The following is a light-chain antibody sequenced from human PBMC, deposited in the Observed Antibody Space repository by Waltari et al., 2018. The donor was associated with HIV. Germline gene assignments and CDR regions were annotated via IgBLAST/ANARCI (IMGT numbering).Light chain of an antibody. CDR1: SDYSHYK. Sequence: QPVLTQPPSASASLGASVTLTCTLSSDYSHYKVDWYQQRPRKGPRFVMRGGTGGIVGSKGDGIPDRFSSLGSGLNRYLTIKNIQEEDESDYHCGADHGSGKNFAWAFGGGTKLTVL. V-gene: IGLV9-49*03. J-gene: IGLJ3*02. CDR3: GADHGSGKNFAWA. CDR2: GGTGGIVG.